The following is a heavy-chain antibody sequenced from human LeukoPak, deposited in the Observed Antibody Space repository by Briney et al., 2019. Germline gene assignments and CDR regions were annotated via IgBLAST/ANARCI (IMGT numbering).Heavy chain of an antibody. J-gene: IGHJ4*02. CDR2: INPNSGGT. Sequence: ASVKVSCKAPGYTFTGYYMHWVRQAPGQGLEWMGWINPNSGGTNYAQKFQGRVTMTRDTSISTAYMELSRLRSDDTAVYYCAREGQRQQLAEFDYWGQGTLVTVSS. V-gene: IGHV1-2*02. CDR1: GYTFTGYY. CDR3: AREGQRQQLAEFDY. D-gene: IGHD6-13*01.